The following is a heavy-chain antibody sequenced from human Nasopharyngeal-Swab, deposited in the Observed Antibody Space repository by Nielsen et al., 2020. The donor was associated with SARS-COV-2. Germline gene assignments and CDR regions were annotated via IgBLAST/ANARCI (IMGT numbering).Heavy chain of an antibody. CDR3: ARDLNPSYSRASDY. J-gene: IGHJ4*02. D-gene: IGHD6-13*01. V-gene: IGHV3-48*04. CDR2: ISSSSSTI. Sequence: GRQMHGQGLEWVSYISSSSSTIYYTDSVKGRFTISRDNAKNSLYLQMNSLRAEDTAVYYCARDLNPSYSRASDYWGRGTLVTVSS.